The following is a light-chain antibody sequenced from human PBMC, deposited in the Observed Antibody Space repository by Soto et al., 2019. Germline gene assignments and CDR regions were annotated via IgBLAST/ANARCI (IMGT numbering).Light chain of an antibody. V-gene: IGLV2-14*01. Sequence: QSVLTQPASVSGSPGQSITLSCTGTGSDIGAYDYVSWYQRYPGKAPKLIIYDVNNRPSGVSNRFSGSKSGNTASLTISGLQAEDEADYYCTSYASSSTHVVFGGGTKLTVL. CDR3: TSYASSSTHVV. CDR1: GSDIGAYDY. CDR2: DVN. J-gene: IGLJ2*01.